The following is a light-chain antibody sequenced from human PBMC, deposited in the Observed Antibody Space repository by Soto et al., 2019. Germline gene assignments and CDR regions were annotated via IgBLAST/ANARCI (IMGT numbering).Light chain of an antibody. Sequence: QSALTQPASLSGSPGQSITISCTGTSSDIGAYDYVSWFQQHPGKAPKLLISEVNNRPSGVSNRFSGSKSVNTAYLTISGLQVEDEAEYFCFSFTTTRTHVFGTGTKLTVL. CDR1: SSDIGAYDY. V-gene: IGLV2-14*01. CDR2: EVN. CDR3: FSFTTTRTHV. J-gene: IGLJ1*01.